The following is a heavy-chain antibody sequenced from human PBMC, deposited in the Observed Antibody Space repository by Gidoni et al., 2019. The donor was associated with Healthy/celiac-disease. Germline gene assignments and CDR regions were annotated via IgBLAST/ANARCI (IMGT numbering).Heavy chain of an antibody. CDR2: IKSKTDGGTT. V-gene: IGHV3-15*01. D-gene: IGHD2-2*01. CDR1: GFTFSNAW. CDR3: TTLSGGYCSSTSWVGDV. J-gene: IGHJ6*02. Sequence: AASGFTFSNAWMSWVHQAPGKGLEWVGRIKSKTDGGTTDYAAPVKGRFTISRDDSKNTLYLQMNSLKTEDTAVYYCTTLSGGYCSSTSWVGDVWGQGTTVTVSS.